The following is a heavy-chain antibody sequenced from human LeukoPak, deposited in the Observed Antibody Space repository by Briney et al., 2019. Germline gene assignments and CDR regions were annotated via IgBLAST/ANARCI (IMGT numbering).Heavy chain of an antibody. CDR2: IIPIFGTA. CDR1: GGTFSSYA. CDR3: VTDPRVADGDTPDFDY. D-gene: IGHD5-24*01. Sequence: ASVKVSCKASGGTFSSYAISWVRQAPGQGLEWMGGIIPIFGTANYAQKFQGRITMTEDTSTDTAYMELSSLRSEDTAVYYCVTDPRVADGDTPDFDYWGQGTLVSVSS. V-gene: IGHV1-69*06. J-gene: IGHJ4*02.